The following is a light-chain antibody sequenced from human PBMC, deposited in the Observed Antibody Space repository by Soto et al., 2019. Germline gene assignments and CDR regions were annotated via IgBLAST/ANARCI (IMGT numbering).Light chain of an antibody. V-gene: IGKV3-20*01. CDR1: QSVSSRY. J-gene: IGKJ2*01. Sequence: EIVLTQSPGTLSLSPGERATLSCRGSQSVSSRYLAWYQQKPGQAPRLLIYGASSRATGIPDRFSGSGSGTDFTLTISRLEPEDFAVYYCQQYGSSGYTFGQGTKLEIK. CDR3: QQYGSSGYT. CDR2: GAS.